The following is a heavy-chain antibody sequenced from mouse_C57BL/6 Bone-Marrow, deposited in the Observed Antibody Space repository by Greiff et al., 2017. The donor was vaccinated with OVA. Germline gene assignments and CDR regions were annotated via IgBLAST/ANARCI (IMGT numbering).Heavy chain of an antibody. Sequence: QVQLQQPGAELVKPGASVKLSCKASGYTFTSYWMQWVKQRPGQGLEWIGEIDPSDSYTNYNQKFKGKATLTVDTSSSTAYMQLSSLTSEDSAVYYCARCGVRYYSYWYFDVWGTGTTVTVSS. D-gene: IGHD2-12*01. CDR3: ARCGVRYYSYWYFDV. CDR1: GYTFTSYW. CDR2: IDPSDSYT. J-gene: IGHJ1*03. V-gene: IGHV1-50*01.